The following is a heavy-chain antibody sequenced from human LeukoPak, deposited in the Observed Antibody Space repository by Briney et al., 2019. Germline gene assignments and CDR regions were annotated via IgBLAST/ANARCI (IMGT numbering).Heavy chain of an antibody. CDR2: IIPIFGTA. J-gene: IGHJ6*02. D-gene: IGHD3-10*01. V-gene: IGHV1-69*13. Sequence: SVNVSCKPSRGTFSSYANSWVRQVAGPGLGWMGGIIPIFGTANYAQKFQGRVTITADESTSTAYMELSSLRSEDTAVYYCARKGDYGSGFYYYYGMDVWGQGTTVTVSS. CDR1: RGTFSSYA. CDR3: ARKGDYGSGFYYYYGMDV.